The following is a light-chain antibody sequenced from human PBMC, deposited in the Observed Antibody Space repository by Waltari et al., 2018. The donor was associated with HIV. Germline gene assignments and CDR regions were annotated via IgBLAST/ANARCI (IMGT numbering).Light chain of an antibody. CDR1: AHHFYRSSHRNY. J-gene: IGKJ3*01. CDR3: QQNYSLPLT. CDR2: WAT. Sequence: TGLPQSPDSPAVSLGPRSTIACTSRAHHFYRSSHRNYVAWFQKKPGQPPKLLIYWATSRESGVPGRFSGSGSMTDVTLTISSLQAEDVAVYYCQQNYSLPLTFGPGTKVDIK. V-gene: IGKV4-1*01.